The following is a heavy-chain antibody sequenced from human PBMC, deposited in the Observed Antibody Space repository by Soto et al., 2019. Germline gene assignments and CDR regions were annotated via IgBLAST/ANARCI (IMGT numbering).Heavy chain of an antibody. CDR1: GFTVSSNY. Sequence: EVQLVESGGGLVQPGGSLRLSCAASGFTVSSNYMSWVRQAPGKGLEWVSVIYSGGSTYYADSVKGRSTISRDNSKNTLYLQMNSLRAEDTAVYYCARDKVAAAYFDYWGQGTLVTVSS. CDR3: ARDKVAAAYFDY. V-gene: IGHV3-66*01. CDR2: IYSGGST. D-gene: IGHD6-13*01. J-gene: IGHJ4*02.